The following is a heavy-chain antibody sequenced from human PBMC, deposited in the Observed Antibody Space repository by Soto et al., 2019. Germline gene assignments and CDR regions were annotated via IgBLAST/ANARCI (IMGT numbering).Heavy chain of an antibody. CDR2: ISGSGGST. J-gene: IGHJ6*03. D-gene: IGHD2-2*02. CDR3: AKDLRYPSPGSYYYKDV. CDR1: GFTFSSYA. V-gene: IGHV3-23*01. Sequence: PGGSLRLSCAASGFTFSSYAMSWVRQAPGKGLEWVSAISGSGGSTYYADSVKSRFTISRDNSKNTLYLQMNSLRAEDTAVYYCAKDLRYPSPGSYYYKDVWGKGTTVTVSS.